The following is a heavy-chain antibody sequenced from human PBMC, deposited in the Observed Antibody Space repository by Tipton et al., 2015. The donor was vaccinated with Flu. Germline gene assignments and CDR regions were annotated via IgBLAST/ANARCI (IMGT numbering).Heavy chain of an antibody. CDR1: GLTFGAFS. CDR2: IIGSGYST. Sequence: SLRLSCAGSGLTFGAFSMSWVRQAPGKGLEWVSGIIGSGYSTYYADSVKGRFTISRDNAKNSLYLQMHSLRAEDTAVYYCARDSYDFWSDDDYWGQGTLVTVSS. CDR3: ARDSYDFWSDDDY. V-gene: IGHV3-23*01. D-gene: IGHD3-3*01. J-gene: IGHJ4*02.